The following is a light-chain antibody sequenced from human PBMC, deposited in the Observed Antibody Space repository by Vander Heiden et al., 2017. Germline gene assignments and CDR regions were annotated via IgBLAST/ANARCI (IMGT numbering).Light chain of an antibody. V-gene: IGKV1-5*03. CDR3: QEYNTFPCT. J-gene: IGKJ2*02. CDR2: KAS. Sequence: DIQMTQSPSTLSASVGDRVTITCRASQYISSWLAWYQQKPWKAPKLLIYKASSLESGVPSRFSGSGSGTEFTLTMSSLQPDDFATYYCQEYNTFPCTFGQGTKLEIK. CDR1: QYISSW.